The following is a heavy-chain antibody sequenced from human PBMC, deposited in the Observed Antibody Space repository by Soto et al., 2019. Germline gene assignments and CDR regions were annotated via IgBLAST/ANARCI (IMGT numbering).Heavy chain of an antibody. J-gene: IGHJ5*02. Sequence: QVQLQQWGAGLLKPSETLSLTCAVYGGSFSGYYWSWIRQPPGKGLEWIGESNYSGSTNYNPSLKSRVNISGDTSKTQFSLQLSSVTAADTAVYYCARGRIVVVPAARHNWFDPWGQGTLVTVSS. V-gene: IGHV4-34*01. D-gene: IGHD2-2*01. CDR1: GGSFSGYY. CDR2: SNYSGST. CDR3: ARGRIVVVPAARHNWFDP.